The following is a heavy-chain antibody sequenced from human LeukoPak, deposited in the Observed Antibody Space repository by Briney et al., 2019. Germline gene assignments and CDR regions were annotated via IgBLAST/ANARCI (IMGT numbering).Heavy chain of an antibody. V-gene: IGHV3-21*01. CDR3: ARGYSSSSIGNN. Sequence: GGSLRLSCAASGFTFSSYTMNWVRQAPGKGLEWVSSIGSSGTYIYYADSVKGRFTISRDNAKNSLYLQMSSLRAEDTAVYYCARGYSSSSIGNNWGQGTLVTVSS. D-gene: IGHD6-6*01. CDR1: GFTFSSYT. J-gene: IGHJ4*02. CDR2: IGSSGTYI.